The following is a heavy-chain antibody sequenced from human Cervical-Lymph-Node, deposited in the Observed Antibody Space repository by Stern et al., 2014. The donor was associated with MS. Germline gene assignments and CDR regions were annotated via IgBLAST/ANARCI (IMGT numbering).Heavy chain of an antibody. CDR1: GGTFSTFS. CDR3: VLPSTVTTAAFDV. Sequence: VQLVESGAEVKKPGSSVKVSCKASGGTFSTFSINWVRQVPGQSLEWMGGVIPIFDTPNFAHKFQGRVTITADSSTSTVYMALNSLRFDDTAVYYCVLPSTVTTAAFDVWGRGTMVTVSS. D-gene: IGHD4-11*01. J-gene: IGHJ3*01. V-gene: IGHV1-69*06. CDR2: VIPIFDTP.